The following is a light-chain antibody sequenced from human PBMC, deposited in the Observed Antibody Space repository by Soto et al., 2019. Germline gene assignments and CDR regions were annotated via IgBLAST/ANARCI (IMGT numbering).Light chain of an antibody. J-gene: IGKJ1*01. Sequence: DILMTQSPSTLSASVGDRVTITCRASQSISSWLAWYQQKPGKAPKLLIYKASSLESGVPSRFSGSGSGTEFTLTISSLQPDDFATYYCQHRETFGQGTKVEIK. CDR2: KAS. CDR1: QSISSW. CDR3: QHRET. V-gene: IGKV1-5*03.